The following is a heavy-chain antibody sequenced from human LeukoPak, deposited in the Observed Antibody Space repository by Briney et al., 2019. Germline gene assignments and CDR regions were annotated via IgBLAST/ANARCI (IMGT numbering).Heavy chain of an antibody. CDR2: IYDSGST. J-gene: IGHJ3*02. V-gene: IGHV4-59*01. D-gene: IGHD5-24*01. CDR1: GGSISSYY. CDR3: ARVRDGYNDAYDI. Sequence: SETLSLTCTVSGGSISSYYWSWIRQPPGKVLEWIGFIYDSGSTNYNPSLKSRVTISVDTSKNQFSLKLRSVTAADTAVYYCARVRDGYNDAYDIWGQGTMVTVSS.